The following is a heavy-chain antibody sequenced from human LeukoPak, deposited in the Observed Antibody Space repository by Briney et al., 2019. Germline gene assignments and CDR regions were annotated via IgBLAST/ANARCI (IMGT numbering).Heavy chain of an antibody. D-gene: IGHD3-3*01. CDR2: IKSNTDGGTT. CDR1: GFTFSNAW. V-gene: IGHV3-15*01. J-gene: IGHJ4*02. CDR3: TTDPPITIFGVVTRPFDY. Sequence: GGSLRLSCAASGFTFSNAWMSWVRQAPGKGPEWVGRIKSNTDGGTTDYAAPVKGRFTISRDDSKNTLYLQMNSLKTEDTAVYYCTTDPPITIFGVVTRPFDYWGQGTLVTVSS.